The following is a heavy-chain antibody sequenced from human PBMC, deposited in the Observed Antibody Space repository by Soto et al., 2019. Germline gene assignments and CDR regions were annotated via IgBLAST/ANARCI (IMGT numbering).Heavy chain of an antibody. CDR3: ARRDTSGFLRYFDN. D-gene: IGHD3-3*01. V-gene: IGHV1-69*06. J-gene: IGHJ4*02. CDR2: IVPNVGTV. Sequence: SVKVSCKASGGTLSSFINYPINWVRQAPGQGLEWMGGIVPNVGTVNYAQKFQGRVTITADKSTGTAYMELSSLRSEDTALYYCARRDTSGFLRYFDNWGQGTLVTVSA. CDR1: GGTLSSFINYP.